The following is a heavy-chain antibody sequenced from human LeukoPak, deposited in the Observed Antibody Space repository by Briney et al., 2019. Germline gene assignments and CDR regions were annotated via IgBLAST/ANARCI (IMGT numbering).Heavy chain of an antibody. CDR3: ARGPYPAPY. CDR1: GFTFSHYG. Sequence: GGSLRLSCATSGFTFSHYGMHWLRQAPGRGLDWVAHIRFDESDKYYADSVKGRFTISRDISKNTVYLQMNSLRAEDTAVYYCARGPYPAPYWGQGTLVTVSS. CDR2: IRFDESDK. V-gene: IGHV3-30*02. D-gene: IGHD2-2*01. J-gene: IGHJ4*02.